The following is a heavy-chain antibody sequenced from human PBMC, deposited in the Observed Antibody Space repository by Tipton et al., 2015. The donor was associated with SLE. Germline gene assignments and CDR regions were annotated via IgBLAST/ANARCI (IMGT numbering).Heavy chain of an antibody. CDR1: DDSITTDY. CDR2: VSYSGVT. Sequence: TLSLTCTVSDDSITTDYWTWIRQPPGKGLEYIGYVSYSGVTNSNPSLQSRVTMSIDASKNQFSLKLSSVTAADTAFYYCARDLLGSATDRAFDIWGQGTMVTVSS. V-gene: IGHV4-59*12. D-gene: IGHD2-15*01. CDR3: ARDLLGSATDRAFDI. J-gene: IGHJ3*02.